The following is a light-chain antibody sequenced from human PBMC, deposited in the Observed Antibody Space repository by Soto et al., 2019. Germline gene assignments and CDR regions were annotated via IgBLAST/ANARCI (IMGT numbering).Light chain of an antibody. CDR2: DAS. CDR1: QGISSA. Sequence: AIQLTQSPSSLSASVGDRVTITCRASQGISSALAWYQQKPGKAPKLLIYDASSLESGVPSRFSGSGSGTDFTLTFSRLQPEEFATYYCQQFNSYPRLTFGGVTKVVIK. J-gene: IGKJ4*01. V-gene: IGKV1-13*02. CDR3: QQFNSYPRLT.